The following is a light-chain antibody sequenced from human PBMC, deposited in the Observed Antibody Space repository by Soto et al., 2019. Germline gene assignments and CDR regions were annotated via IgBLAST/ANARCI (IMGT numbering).Light chain of an antibody. CDR1: SSDVGSYNL. Sequence: QSVLTQPASVSGSPGQSITISCTGPSSDVGSYNLVSWYQQYPGKAPKLIIFEVSKRPSGVSHRFSGSKSGNTASLTISGLQAEDEANYYCCSYAGRATYVFGGGTKVTVL. V-gene: IGLV2-23*02. CDR2: EVS. J-gene: IGLJ1*01. CDR3: CSYAGRATYV.